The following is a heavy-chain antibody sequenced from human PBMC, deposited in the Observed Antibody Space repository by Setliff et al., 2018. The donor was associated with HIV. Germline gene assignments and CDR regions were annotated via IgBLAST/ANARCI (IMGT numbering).Heavy chain of an antibody. D-gene: IGHD6-6*01. CDR1: GGSINNDIYF. CDR2: IYYSGST. J-gene: IGHJ4*01. V-gene: IGHV4-31*03. CDR3: ARSSRSSPFWFDY. Sequence: SETLSLTCTVSGGSINNDIYFWTWIRQRPGKGLEWIGYIYYSGSTHSNPSLKRRLTISVDTSSNQFSLKLNSVTAADTAIYYCARSSRSSPFWFDYWGLGTLVTVSS.